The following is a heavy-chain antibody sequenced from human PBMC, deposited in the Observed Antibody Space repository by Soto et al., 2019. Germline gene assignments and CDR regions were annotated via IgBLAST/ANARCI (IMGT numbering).Heavy chain of an antibody. CDR1: GFTFSSYA. Sequence: EVQLLESGGALVQPGGSLRLSCAASGFTFSSYAMAWVRQAPGRGLEWVSAIRGDGTGAHYADSVKGRFTISRDNSNNTLYLLMNSLRVEDAAIYYCAKIPVMTTVTHYIDGWGQGTLVTVSS. CDR2: IRGDGTGA. V-gene: IGHV3-23*01. CDR3: AKIPVMTTVTHYIDG. D-gene: IGHD4-17*01. J-gene: IGHJ4*02.